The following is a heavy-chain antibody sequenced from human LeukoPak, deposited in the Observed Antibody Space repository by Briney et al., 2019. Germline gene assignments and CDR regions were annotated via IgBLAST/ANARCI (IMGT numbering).Heavy chain of an antibody. V-gene: IGHV3-23*01. J-gene: IGHJ4*02. D-gene: IGHD3-22*01. CDR1: GVTLSTYA. CDR3: AKSAYSDSSGYYREYCFDY. CDR2: ISSSGSGGNT. Sequence: PGGSLRLSCAASGVTLSTYAMSWARQAPGRGLEWVSGISSSGSGGNTYYADSVKGRFTISRDSSKNTLFLHMNSLRVEDTAIYYCAKSAYSDSSGYYREYCFDYWGQGTLVTVSS.